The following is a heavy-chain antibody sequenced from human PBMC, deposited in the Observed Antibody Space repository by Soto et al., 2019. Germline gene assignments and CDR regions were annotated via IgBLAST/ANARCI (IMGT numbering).Heavy chain of an antibody. J-gene: IGHJ3*01. D-gene: IGHD1-1*01. CDR2: LYDLDGS. Sequence: RGSLRLSCAAFGFTISGKKYVAWVRQAPGKGLEWVSALYDLDGSFYAASVKGRFTTSSDSSKTTVYLQMNDLRPDDTAVYYCATWHEREHAYDVWGQGTTVTVSS. CDR1: GFTISGKKY. V-gene: IGHV3-53*01. CDR3: ATWHEREHAYDV.